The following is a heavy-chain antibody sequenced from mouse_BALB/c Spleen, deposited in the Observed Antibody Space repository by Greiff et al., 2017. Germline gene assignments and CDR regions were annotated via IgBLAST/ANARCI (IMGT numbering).Heavy chain of an antibody. D-gene: IGHD4-1*01. J-gene: IGHJ3*01. CDR2: INPDSSTI. Sequence: EVQLQESGGGLVQPGGSLKLSCAASGFAFSRYWMSWVRQAPGKGLEWIGEINPDSSTINYTPSLKDKFIISRDNAKNTLYLQMSKVRSEDTALYYCARGGFFNWGGLAYWGQGTLVTVSA. V-gene: IGHV4-1*02. CDR3: ARGGFFNWGGLAY. CDR1: GFAFSRYW.